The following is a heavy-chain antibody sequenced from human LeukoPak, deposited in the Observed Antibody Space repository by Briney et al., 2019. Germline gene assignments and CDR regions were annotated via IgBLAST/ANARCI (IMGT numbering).Heavy chain of an antibody. D-gene: IGHD2/OR15-2a*01. V-gene: IGHV3-66*02. Sequence: GGSLRLSCAASGFTFSSYAMSWVRQAPGKGLEWVSVIYSGGSTYYADSVKGRFTISRDNSKNTLYLQMNSLRAEDTAVYYCARVYFSDYYMDVWGKGTTVTVSS. J-gene: IGHJ6*03. CDR1: GFTFSSYA. CDR3: ARVYFSDYYMDV. CDR2: IYSGGST.